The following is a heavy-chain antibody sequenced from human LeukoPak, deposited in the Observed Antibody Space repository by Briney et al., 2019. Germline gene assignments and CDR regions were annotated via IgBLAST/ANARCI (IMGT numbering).Heavy chain of an antibody. D-gene: IGHD5-18*01. CDR1: GGSISSYY. CDR3: AREGTYRYGYNEYHSYMDI. CDR2: INYSGST. Sequence: KPSETLSLTCTVSGGSISSYYWSWIRQPPGKGLEWIGYINYSGSTNYNPSLKSRVTISVDTSKNQFSLKLSSVTAAETAVYHCAREGTYRYGYNEYHSYMDIWGKGTTVTVSS. V-gene: IGHV4-59*01. J-gene: IGHJ6*04.